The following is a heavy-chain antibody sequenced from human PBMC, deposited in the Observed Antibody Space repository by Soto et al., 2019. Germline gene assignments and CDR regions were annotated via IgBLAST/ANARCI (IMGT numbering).Heavy chain of an antibody. D-gene: IGHD2-15*01. Sequence: GGSLRLSCAASGFTFSSYGMHWVRQAPGKGLEWVAVIWYDGSNKYYADSVKGRFTISRDNSKNTLYLQMNSLRAEDTAVYYCARERYRSGGSCYPDKIYYYMDVWGKGTTVTVSS. V-gene: IGHV3-33*01. CDR1: GFTFSSYG. J-gene: IGHJ6*03. CDR2: IWYDGSNK. CDR3: ARERYRSGGSCYPDKIYYYMDV.